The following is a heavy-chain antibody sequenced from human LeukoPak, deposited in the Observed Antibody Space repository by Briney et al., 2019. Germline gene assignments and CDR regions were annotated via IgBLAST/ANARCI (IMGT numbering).Heavy chain of an antibody. J-gene: IGHJ5*02. CDR2: IYYSGST. CDR3: ARGGYDILTGYHKNWFDP. D-gene: IGHD3-9*01. CDR1: GGSISSSSYY. V-gene: IGHV4-39*07. Sequence: SETLSLTCTVSGGSISSSSYYWGWIRQPPGKGLEWIGSIYYSGSTYYNPSLKSRVTISVDTSKNQFSLKLSSVTAADTAVYYCARGGYDILTGYHKNWFDPWGQGTLVTVSS.